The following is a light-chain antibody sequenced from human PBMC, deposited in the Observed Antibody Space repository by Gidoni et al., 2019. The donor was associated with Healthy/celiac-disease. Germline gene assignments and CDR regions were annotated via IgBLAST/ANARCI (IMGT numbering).Light chain of an antibody. V-gene: IGKV3-11*01. J-gene: IGKJ1*01. CDR3: QQRSNWT. CDR1: QSVSSY. Sequence: DIVFTQSPATLSLSPGERATLSCRASQSVSSYLAWYQQKPGQTPRLLIYDASNRATGIPARFSGSGSGTEFTITISSRETEDCGGYYCQQRSNWTFGQGTKVEIK. CDR2: DAS.